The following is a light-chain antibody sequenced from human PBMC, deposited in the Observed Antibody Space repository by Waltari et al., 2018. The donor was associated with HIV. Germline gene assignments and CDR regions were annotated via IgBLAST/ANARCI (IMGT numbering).Light chain of an antibody. CDR3: QQYDSFPWT. V-gene: IGKV1-5*03. CDR2: EAS. Sequence: DIQMTQSPSTLSASIGDRVTIPCRARQSISVWLAWYHQKPGKAPKLLIYEASNLESGVPSRFSGTGSGTEFTLTISSLQPDDSATFYCQQYDSFPWTFGQGTKVGIK. CDR1: QSISVW. J-gene: IGKJ1*01.